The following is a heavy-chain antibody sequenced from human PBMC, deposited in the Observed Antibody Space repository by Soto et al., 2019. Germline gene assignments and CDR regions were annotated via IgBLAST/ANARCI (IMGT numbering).Heavy chain of an antibody. V-gene: IGHV1-2*02. J-gene: IGHJ4*02. CDR2: INPNSGGT. D-gene: IGHD2-2*01. CDR1: GYTFTGYY. Sequence: GASVKVSCKASGYTFTGYYMRWVRQAPGQGLEWMGWINPNSGGTNYAQKFQGRVTMTRDTSISTAYMELSRLRSDDTAVYYCARDQCSSTSCYSVYWGQGTLVTVSS. CDR3: ARDQCSSTSCYSVY.